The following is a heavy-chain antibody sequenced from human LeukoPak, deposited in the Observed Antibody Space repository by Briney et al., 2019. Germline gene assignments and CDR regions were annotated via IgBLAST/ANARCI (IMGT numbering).Heavy chain of an antibody. J-gene: IGHJ5*01. V-gene: IGHV3-7*01. D-gene: IGHD3-16*01. CDR3: ARDAYTWPSDS. CDR2: MNQDGSPI. Sequence: PGGSLRLSCAASGFPLSGYWMIWLRQAPGGGLEWLANMNQDGSPIYYVDSVKGRFTISRDTAKNSLYLQMDSLRADDTAVYYCARDAYTWPSDSWGQGTLVIISS. CDR1: GFPLSGYW.